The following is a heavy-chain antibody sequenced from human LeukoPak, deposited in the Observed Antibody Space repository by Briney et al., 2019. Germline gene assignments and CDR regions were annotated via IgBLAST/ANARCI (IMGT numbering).Heavy chain of an antibody. Sequence: ASETLSLTCTVSGGSISSYYWSWIRQPPGKGLEWIGYIYFSGSNNYNPSLKSRVTISVDTSKNQFSLKLSSVTAADTAVYYCARVAVSTRLNYYYYYYMDVWGKGTTVTVSS. CDR3: ARVAVSTRLNYYYYYYMDV. J-gene: IGHJ6*03. CDR2: IYFSGSN. CDR1: GGSISSYY. D-gene: IGHD2-2*01. V-gene: IGHV4-59*01.